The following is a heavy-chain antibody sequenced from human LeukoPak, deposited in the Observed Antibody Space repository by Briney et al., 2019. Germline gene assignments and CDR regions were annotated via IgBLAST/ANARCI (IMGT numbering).Heavy chain of an antibody. V-gene: IGHV1-3*01. CDR2: INAGNGNT. J-gene: IGHJ6*02. CDR3: ARGVVVPAAFTDYGMDV. CDR1: GYTFTSYA. D-gene: IGHD2-2*01. Sequence: GASVKVSCKASGYTFTSYAMHWVRQAPGQRLEWMGWINAGNGNTKYSQKFQGRVTITRDTSASTAYMELSSLRSDDTAVYYCARGVVVPAAFTDYGMDVWGQGTTVTVSS.